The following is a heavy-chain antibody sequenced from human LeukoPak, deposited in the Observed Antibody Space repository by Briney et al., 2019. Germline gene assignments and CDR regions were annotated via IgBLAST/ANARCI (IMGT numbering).Heavy chain of an antibody. CDR1: GYTFTSYG. Sequence: ASVKVSCKASGYTFTSYGISWVRQAPGQGLEWMGWISAYNGNTNYAQKLQGRVTMTTDTSTSTACMELRSLRSDDTAVYYCARAFCSSTSCYLGIKSPPPWFDPWGQGTLVTVSS. CDR3: ARAFCSSTSCYLGIKSPPPWFDP. CDR2: ISAYNGNT. V-gene: IGHV1-18*01. D-gene: IGHD2-2*01. J-gene: IGHJ5*02.